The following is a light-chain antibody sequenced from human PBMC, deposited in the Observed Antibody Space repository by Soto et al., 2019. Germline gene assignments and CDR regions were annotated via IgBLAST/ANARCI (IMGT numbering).Light chain of an antibody. J-gene: IGKJ1*01. CDR1: QGISSY. Sequence: AIRMTQSPSSLSASTGDRVTITCRASQGISSYLAWYQQKPGKAPKLLIYAASSLQSGVPSRFSGSGSGTDFTLTISSLQPEDFATYYCQQSYSTHQTFGQGTKVDIK. V-gene: IGKV1-8*01. CDR3: QQSYSTHQT. CDR2: AAS.